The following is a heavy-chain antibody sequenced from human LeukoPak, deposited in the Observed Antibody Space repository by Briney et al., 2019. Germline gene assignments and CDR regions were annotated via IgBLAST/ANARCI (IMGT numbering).Heavy chain of an antibody. J-gene: IGHJ4*02. CDR1: GFTFSSYG. Sequence: GGSLRLSCAASGFTFSSYGMSWVRQASGKGLEWVSAISGSGGSTYYADSVKGRFTISRDNSKNTLYLQMNSLRAEDTAVYYCANDGSDNDYWGQGTLVTVSS. D-gene: IGHD3-10*01. V-gene: IGHV3-23*01. CDR2: ISGSGGST. CDR3: ANDGSDNDY.